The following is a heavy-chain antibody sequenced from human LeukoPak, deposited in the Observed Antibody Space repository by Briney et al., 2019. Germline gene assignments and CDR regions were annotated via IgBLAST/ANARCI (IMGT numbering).Heavy chain of an antibody. J-gene: IGHJ4*02. CDR3: AGESGNFRLFDY. CDR2: IYYSGST. CDR1: GGSISSYY. Sequence: SETLSLTCTVSGGSISSYYWSWIRQPPGKGLEWIRYIYYSGSTSYNPSLKSRVTISVDTSKNQFSLKLSSVTAADTAVYYCAGESGNFRLFDYWGQGTLVTASS. V-gene: IGHV4-59*01. D-gene: IGHD4-23*01.